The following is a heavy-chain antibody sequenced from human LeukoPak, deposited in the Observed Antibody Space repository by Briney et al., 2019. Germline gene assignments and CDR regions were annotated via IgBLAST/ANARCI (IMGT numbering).Heavy chain of an antibody. D-gene: IGHD1/OR15-1a*01. CDR1: GGSISTYY. J-gene: IGHJ4*02. CDR3: ARSIIGTRSKFDY. V-gene: IGHV4-59*08. Sequence: SETLSLTCTVSGGSISTYYWSWIRQPPGKGLEWIGYISYSGSTNYNPPLKSRVPISLDTSKNQFALKLSSVTAADTAVYYCARSIIGTRSKFDYWGQGTLVTVSS. CDR2: ISYSGST.